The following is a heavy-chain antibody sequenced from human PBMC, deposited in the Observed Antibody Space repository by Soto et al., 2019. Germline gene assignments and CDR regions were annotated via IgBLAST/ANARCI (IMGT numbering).Heavy chain of an antibody. Sequence: QVQLVQSGAEVKKPGSSVKVSCKASGGTFSSYAISWVRQAPGQRLEWMGGIIPIFGTANYAQKFQGRVTITADESTSTAYMELSSLRSEDTAVYYCAREWGGYCSGGSCYSGGDYYGMDVWGQGTTVTVSS. V-gene: IGHV1-69*01. J-gene: IGHJ6*02. CDR2: IIPIFGTA. D-gene: IGHD2-15*01. CDR3: AREWGGYCSGGSCYSGGDYYGMDV. CDR1: GGTFSSYA.